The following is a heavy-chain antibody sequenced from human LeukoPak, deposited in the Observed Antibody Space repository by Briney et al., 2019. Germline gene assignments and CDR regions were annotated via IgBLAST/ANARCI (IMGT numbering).Heavy chain of an antibody. CDR1: GSSISSGYY. Sequence: SSETLSLTCTVSGSSISSGYYWGWIRPPPGEGLEWIGSFYHSGSTYYNTSLKRPITISVDTSKNQFSLKLSSVTAADTAVYYCARQGHYDILTGYYGYFDYWGQGTLVTVSS. CDR2: FYHSGST. D-gene: IGHD3-9*01. V-gene: IGHV4-38-2*02. CDR3: ARQGHYDILTGYYGYFDY. J-gene: IGHJ4*02.